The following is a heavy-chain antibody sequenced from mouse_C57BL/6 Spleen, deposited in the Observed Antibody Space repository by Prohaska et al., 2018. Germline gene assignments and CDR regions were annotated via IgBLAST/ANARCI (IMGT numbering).Heavy chain of an antibody. J-gene: IGHJ2*01. CDR3: ARAPYSNYLDY. CDR2: IDPSDSYT. V-gene: IGHV1-59*01. D-gene: IGHD2-5*01. CDR1: GYTFTSYW. Sequence: QVQLQQPGAELVRPGTSVKLSCKASGYTFTSYWMHWVKQRPGQGLEWIGVIDPSDSYTNYNQKFKGKATLTVDTSSSTAYMQLSSLTSEDSAVYYCARAPYSNYLDYWGQGTTLTVSS.